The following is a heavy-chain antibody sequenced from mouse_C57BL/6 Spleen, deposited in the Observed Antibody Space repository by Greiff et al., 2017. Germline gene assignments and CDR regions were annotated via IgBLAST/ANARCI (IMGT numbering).Heavy chain of an antibody. CDR1: GYTFTDYN. Sequence: VQLQQSGPELVKPGASVKIPCKASGYTFTDYNMDWVKQSHGKSLEWIGDINPNNGGTIYNQKFKGKATLTVDKSSSTAYMELRSLTSEDTAVYYCARRQLGSNWYFDVWGTGTTVTVSS. V-gene: IGHV1-18*01. CDR2: INPNNGGT. J-gene: IGHJ1*03. CDR3: ARRQLGSNWYFDV. D-gene: IGHD4-1*02.